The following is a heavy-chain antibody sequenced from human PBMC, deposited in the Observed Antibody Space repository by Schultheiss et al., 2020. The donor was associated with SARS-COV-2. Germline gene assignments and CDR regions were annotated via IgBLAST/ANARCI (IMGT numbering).Heavy chain of an antibody. V-gene: IGHV1-2*04. J-gene: IGHJ5*02. Sequence: ASVKVSCKASGYTFTGYYMHWVRQAPGQGLEWMGWINPNSGGTNYAQKFQGWVTMTRDTSISTAYMELSRLRSDDTAVYYCVRDDGGYFRTSWFDPWGQGTRVTVSS. CDR3: VRDDGGYFRTSWFDP. D-gene: IGHD3-22*01. CDR2: INPNSGGT. CDR1: GYTFTGYY.